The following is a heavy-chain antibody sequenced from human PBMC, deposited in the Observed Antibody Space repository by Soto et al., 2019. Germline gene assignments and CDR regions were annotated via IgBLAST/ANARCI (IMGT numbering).Heavy chain of an antibody. CDR2: IFSNDEK. J-gene: IGHJ3*02. D-gene: IGHD3-10*01. CDR3: ARITMVRGAFDAFDI. Sequence: QVTLKESGPVLVKPTETLTLTCTVSVFSLSNARMGVSWIRQPPGKALEWLAHIFSNDEKSYSTSLKSRLTISKDTSKRQVVLTMTNRGPVDTATYYCARITMVRGAFDAFDIWGQGTMVTVSS. CDR1: VFSLSNARMG. V-gene: IGHV2-26*01.